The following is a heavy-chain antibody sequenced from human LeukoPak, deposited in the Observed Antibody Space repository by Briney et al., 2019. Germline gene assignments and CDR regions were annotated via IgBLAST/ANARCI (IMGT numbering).Heavy chain of an antibody. J-gene: IGHJ4*02. D-gene: IGHD6-19*01. CDR3: ARVPRLGYSGGDVDY. Sequence: SETLSLTCTVSGGSISSSSYYWGWIRQPPGKGLEWIGSIYYSGSTYYNPSLKGRVTISVDTSKNQFSLKLSSVTAADTAVYYCARVPRLGYSGGDVDYWGLGTLVTVSS. CDR1: GGSISSSSYY. CDR2: IYYSGST. V-gene: IGHV4-39*07.